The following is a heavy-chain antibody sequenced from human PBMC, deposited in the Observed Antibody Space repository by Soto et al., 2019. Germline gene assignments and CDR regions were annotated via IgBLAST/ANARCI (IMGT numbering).Heavy chain of an antibody. Sequence: SVKVSCKASGGIFSSFAVSGVRQAPGQGLEWMGGIIPMTGTPNYAQKFQGRVTMTADGSTSTAYLVLSSLRSEDTAVYYCARGPILPGATSWLDPWGQGTVVTSPQ. CDR3: ARGPILPGATSWLDP. CDR2: IIPMTGTP. CDR1: GGIFSSFA. D-gene: IGHD2-2*01. J-gene: IGHJ5*02. V-gene: IGHV1-69*13.